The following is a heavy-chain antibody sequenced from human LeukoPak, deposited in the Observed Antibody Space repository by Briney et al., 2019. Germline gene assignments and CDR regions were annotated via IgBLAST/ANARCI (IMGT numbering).Heavy chain of an antibody. CDR2: ISYDGSNK. CDR1: GFTFSYYA. Sequence: PGGSLRLSCEASGFTFSYYAMHWVRQAPGKGLEWVAVISYDGSNKYYADSVKGRFTTSRDNSKNTLYLQMNSLRAEDTAVYYCARVATGDYGFDYWGQGTLVTVSS. CDR3: ARVATGDYGFDY. J-gene: IGHJ4*02. V-gene: IGHV3-30-3*01. D-gene: IGHD4-17*01.